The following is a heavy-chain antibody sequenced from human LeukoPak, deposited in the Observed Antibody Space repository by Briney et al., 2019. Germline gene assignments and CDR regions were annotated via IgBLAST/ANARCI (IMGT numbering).Heavy chain of an antibody. CDR3: AREASGGYFDY. J-gene: IGHJ4*02. V-gene: IGHV1-46*02. CDR1: RYTFNSYY. D-gene: IGHD4-23*01. Sequence: ASVKDSCKASRYTFNSYYMHWVRQAPGQGLEWVGLISPTGDSTNYAQTFRGRVTMTRDTSTNTVYMDLSSLRSEDTAVYYCAREASGGYFDYSGQGTLVIVSS. CDR2: ISPTGDST.